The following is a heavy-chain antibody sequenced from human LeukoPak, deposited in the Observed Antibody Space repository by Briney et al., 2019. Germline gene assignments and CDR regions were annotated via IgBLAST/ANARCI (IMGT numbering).Heavy chain of an antibody. CDR3: ARLANPYYYDSSGYPAFDI. J-gene: IGHJ3*02. CDR2: IYYSGST. CDR1: GGSISSSSYY. V-gene: IGHV4-39*01. D-gene: IGHD3-22*01. Sequence: SETLSHTCTVSGGSISSSSYYWGWIRQPPGKGLEWIGSIYYSGSTYYNPSLKSRVTISVDTSKNQFSLKLSSVTAADTAVYFCARLANPYYYDSSGYPAFDIWGQGTMVTVSS.